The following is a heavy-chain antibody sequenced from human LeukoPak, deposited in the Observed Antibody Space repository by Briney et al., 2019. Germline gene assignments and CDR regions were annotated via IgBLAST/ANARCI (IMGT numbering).Heavy chain of an antibody. CDR2: INPNSGGT. D-gene: IGHD6-13*01. Sequence: ASVKVSCKASGFTFTAYYMHWVRQAPGQGLEWMGWINPNSGGTNYAQKFQGRVTMTRDTSISTAYMELSRLRSDDTAVYYCARDRRQQLVPEYFQHWGQGTLVTVSS. CDR3: ARDRRQQLVPEYFQH. J-gene: IGHJ1*01. CDR1: GFTFTAYY. V-gene: IGHV1-2*02.